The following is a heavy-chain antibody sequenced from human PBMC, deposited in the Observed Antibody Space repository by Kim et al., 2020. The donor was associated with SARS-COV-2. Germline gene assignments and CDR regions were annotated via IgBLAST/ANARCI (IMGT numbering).Heavy chain of an antibody. CDR2: IKSKTDGGTT. CDR3: TTRKLRFLEWLFPRVPY. Sequence: GGSLRLSCAASGFTFSNAWMSWVRQAPGKGLEWVGRIKSKTDGGTTDYAAPVKGRFTISRDDSKNTLYLQMNSLKTEDTAVYYCTTRKLRFLEWLFPRVPYWGQGTLVTVSS. CDR1: GFTFSNAW. V-gene: IGHV3-15*01. D-gene: IGHD3-3*01. J-gene: IGHJ4*02.